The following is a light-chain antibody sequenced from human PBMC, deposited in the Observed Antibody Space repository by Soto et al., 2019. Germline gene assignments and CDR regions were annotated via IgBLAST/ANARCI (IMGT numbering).Light chain of an antibody. Sequence: DIQMTQSPSSLSASVGDRVTITCRASQGISNSLAWYQQKPGKVPKLLIYAASTLQSGVPSRFSGSGSGTDFTLTISSLQPEDVATYYCQKYNSAPRTFDHGTNVEIK. V-gene: IGKV1-27*01. CDR1: QGISNS. CDR2: AAS. J-gene: IGKJ1*01. CDR3: QKYNSAPRT.